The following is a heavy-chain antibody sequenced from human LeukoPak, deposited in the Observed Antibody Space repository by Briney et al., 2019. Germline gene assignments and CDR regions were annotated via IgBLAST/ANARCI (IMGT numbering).Heavy chain of an antibody. D-gene: IGHD1-26*01. CDR1: GFSFSNYW. V-gene: IGHV3-7*03. J-gene: IGHJ4*02. CDR2: IKQDESEK. Sequence: RGSLRLSCTASGFSFSNYWMSWVRQAPGKGLEWVASIKQDESEKYYVDSVKGRFTTSRDNAKSSLYLQMNALRGEDTAVYYCARLVGDVTTWDCWGQGTLVTVSS. CDR3: ARLVGDVTTWDC.